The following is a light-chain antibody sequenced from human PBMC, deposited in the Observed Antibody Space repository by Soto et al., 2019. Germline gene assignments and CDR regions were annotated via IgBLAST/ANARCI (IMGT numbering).Light chain of an antibody. Sequence: EIILTLSPVTLSVSKGERATLSCRASQSVGSNLAWYQQKPGQAPRLLIYGASTRATGVPPRFSGSGSGTDFTLTISSLEPEDFAVYYCQQRSNWPPSITFGQGTRLEIK. V-gene: IGKV3-11*01. CDR2: GAS. CDR3: QQRSNWPPSIT. CDR1: QSVGSN. J-gene: IGKJ5*01.